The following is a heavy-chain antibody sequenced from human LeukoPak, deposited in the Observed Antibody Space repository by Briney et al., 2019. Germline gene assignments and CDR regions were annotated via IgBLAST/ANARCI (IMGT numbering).Heavy chain of an antibody. CDR3: AKVHDYYDSSGYYRGGYFDY. V-gene: IGHV3-23*01. J-gene: IGHJ4*02. CDR1: GFTFSRYA. CDR2: ISGSGGST. Sequence: PGGSLRLSCAASGFTFSRYAMRWVRQAPGKGREWVSDISGSGGSTYYADSVKGGFTISRDNSKNTLYLQMNSLRAEDTAVYYCAKVHDYYDSSGYYRGGYFDYWGQGTLVTVSS. D-gene: IGHD3-22*01.